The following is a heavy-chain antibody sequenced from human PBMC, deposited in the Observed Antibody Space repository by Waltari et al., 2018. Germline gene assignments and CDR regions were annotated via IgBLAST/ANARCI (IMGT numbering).Heavy chain of an antibody. CDR3: ARFPRDYSFDY. CDR1: GGSIPRGIYY. V-gene: IGHV4-61*02. J-gene: IGHJ4*02. D-gene: IGHD4-17*01. CDR2: IYTSGNT. Sequence: QVQLQESGPGLVKPSQTLSLTCSVSGGSIPRGIYYWTWIRQPAGKGLEWIGRIYTSGNTYYNPSLKSRVTMSMDTSKNQFSLNLSSVTAADTAVYYCARFPRDYSFDYWGQGTLVTVSS.